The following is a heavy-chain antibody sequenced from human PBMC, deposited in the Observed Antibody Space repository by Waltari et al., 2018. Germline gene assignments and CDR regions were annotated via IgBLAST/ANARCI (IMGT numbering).Heavy chain of an antibody. J-gene: IGHJ4*01. V-gene: IGHV4-38-2*01. D-gene: IGHD6-13*01. CDR1: GYSISSGYY. Sequence: QVQLQESGPGLVKPSETLSLTCAVSGYSISSGYYWGWIRQPPGKGLEWIGSIYHSGSTYYNPSLKRRVTIAVDTSKNQFSLKLSSVTAADTAVYYCARSLTGGIQKSPHYFDYWGHGTLVTVSS. CDR3: ARSLTGGIQKSPHYFDY. CDR2: IYHSGST.